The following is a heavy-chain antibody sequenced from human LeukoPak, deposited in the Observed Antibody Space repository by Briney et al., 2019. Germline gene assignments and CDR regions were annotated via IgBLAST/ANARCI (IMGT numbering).Heavy chain of an antibody. CDR2: IYYIGTT. CDR3: ARHRSDNTGYRYFDY. Sequence: SETLSLTCTVSGVAISSSSFYWAWIRQPPGKGLEWIGNIYYIGTTYFNPSLKSRVTISVDTSKNQCSLKLNSVTAADTAVYYCARHRSDNTGYRYFDYWGQGTLVTVSS. CDR1: GVAISSSSFY. D-gene: IGHD3-9*01. J-gene: IGHJ4*02. V-gene: IGHV4-39*01.